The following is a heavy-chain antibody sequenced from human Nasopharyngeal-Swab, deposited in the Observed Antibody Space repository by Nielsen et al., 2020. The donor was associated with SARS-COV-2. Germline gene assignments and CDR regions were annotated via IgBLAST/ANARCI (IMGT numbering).Heavy chain of an antibody. CDR3: ARERGGGYGDY. CDR2: ITSGNSV. CDR1: GFTFSPYT. V-gene: IGHV3-48*04. J-gene: IGHJ4*02. Sequence: GGSLRLSCATSGFTFSPYTMTWVRQAPGKELQWISYITSGNSVQYADSVRGRFTISRDNAKNSLYLQMNSLTAEDTAVYYCARERGGGYGDYWGQGTLATVSS. D-gene: IGHD5-12*01.